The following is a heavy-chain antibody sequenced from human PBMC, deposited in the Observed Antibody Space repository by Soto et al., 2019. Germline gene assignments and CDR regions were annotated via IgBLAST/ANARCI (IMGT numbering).Heavy chain of an antibody. CDR2: IYPADSDT. Sequence: PGESLKISCKGSGYTFTSYWIGWVRQMPGKGLEWMGIIYPADSDTRYSPSFEGQVTISADMSISTAYLQWSSLKASDTAMYYCARQGPLLGYCSSTSCQYDYWGQGTLITSPQ. V-gene: IGHV5-51*01. CDR1: GYTFTSYW. CDR3: ARQGPLLGYCSSTSCQYDY. D-gene: IGHD2-2*01. J-gene: IGHJ4*02.